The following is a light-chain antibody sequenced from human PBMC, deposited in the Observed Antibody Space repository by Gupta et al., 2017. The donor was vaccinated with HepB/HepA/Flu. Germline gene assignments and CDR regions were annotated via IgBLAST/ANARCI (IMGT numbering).Light chain of an antibody. CDR3: QQENNTFRT. Sequence: GDRVTITCRASQIINSWLAWYQQKPGKAPKLLIYKASSLESGVPSRFSGSGSGTEFTLTISSLQPDDFATYYCQQENNTFRTFGQGTKVEIK. CDR2: KAS. CDR1: QIINSW. V-gene: IGKV1-5*03. J-gene: IGKJ1*01.